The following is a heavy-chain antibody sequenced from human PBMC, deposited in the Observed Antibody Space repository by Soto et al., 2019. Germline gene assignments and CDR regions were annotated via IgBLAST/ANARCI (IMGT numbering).Heavy chain of an antibody. CDR3: ASDWSRYYDNSGLIWFE. Sequence: ASVKVSCKASGYTFTSYDINWVRQATGQGLEWMGWMNPNSGNTGYAQKFQGRVTMTRNTSISTAYMELSTLRSEDTAVYYCASDWSRYYDNSGLIWFEWGPGSLVTV. V-gene: IGHV1-8*01. D-gene: IGHD3-22*01. CDR2: MNPNSGNT. J-gene: IGHJ4*01. CDR1: GYTFTSYD.